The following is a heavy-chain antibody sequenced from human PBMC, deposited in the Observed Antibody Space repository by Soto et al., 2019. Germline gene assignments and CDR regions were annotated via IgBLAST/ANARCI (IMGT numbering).Heavy chain of an antibody. J-gene: IGHJ4*02. CDR3: AHSGLTINPFDY. CDR1: GFSLSTSGVG. CDR2: IYWDDDK. Sequence: QITLKESGPTLVKPTQTLTLTCTFSGFSLSTSGVGVGWIRHPPGKALEWLALIYWDDDKRYSPSLKSRLTFTKDTSKNQVVLTMTNMDPVDTATYYCAHSGLTINPFDYWGQGTLVTVSS. D-gene: IGHD1-1*01. V-gene: IGHV2-5*02.